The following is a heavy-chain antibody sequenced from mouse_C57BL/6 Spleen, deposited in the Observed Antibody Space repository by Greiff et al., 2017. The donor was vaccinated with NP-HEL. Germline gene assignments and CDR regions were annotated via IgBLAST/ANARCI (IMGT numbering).Heavy chain of an antibody. J-gene: IGHJ4*01. V-gene: IGHV1-53*01. Sequence: VQLQQPGTELVKPGASVKLSCKASGYTFTSYWMHWVKQRPGQGLEWIGNINPSNGGTNYNEKFKSKATLTVDKSSSTAYMQLSSLTSEDSAVYYCASDDGYLYYAMDYWGQGTSVTVSS. CDR3: ASDDGYLYYAMDY. CDR2: INPSNGGT. D-gene: IGHD2-3*01. CDR1: GYTFTSYW.